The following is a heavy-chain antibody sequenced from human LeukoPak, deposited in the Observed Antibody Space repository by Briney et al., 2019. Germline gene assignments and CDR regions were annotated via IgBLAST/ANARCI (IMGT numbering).Heavy chain of an antibody. Sequence: SETLSLTCTVSGGSISGSSYYWSWIRQPPGKGLEWIGEINHSGSTNYNPSLQSRVTISVDTTKNQFSPKLSSVTAADTAVYYCARGGAGPYYYYYMDVWGKGTTVTISS. V-gene: IGHV4-39*07. D-gene: IGHD3-16*01. CDR3: ARGGAGPYYYYYMDV. CDR1: GGSISGSSYY. CDR2: INHSGST. J-gene: IGHJ6*03.